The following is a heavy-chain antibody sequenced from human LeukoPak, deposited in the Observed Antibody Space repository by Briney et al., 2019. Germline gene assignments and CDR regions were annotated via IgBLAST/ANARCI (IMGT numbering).Heavy chain of an antibody. D-gene: IGHD6-6*01. CDR2: ISPTGSTT. V-gene: IGHV3-74*01. CDR3: ARGPNSNWSGLDF. Sequence: GGSLRLSCTASGFSFSGHWMHWARQLPGKGLVWVSRISPTGSTTSYADSVKGRFTVSRDNAKNTLYLQMNNLRAEDTAVYYCARGPNSNWSGLDFWGQGTLLTVSS. J-gene: IGHJ4*02. CDR1: GFSFSGHW.